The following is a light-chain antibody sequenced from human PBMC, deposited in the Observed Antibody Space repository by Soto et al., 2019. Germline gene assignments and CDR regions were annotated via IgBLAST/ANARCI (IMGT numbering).Light chain of an antibody. CDR1: QRVSARY. CDR3: QQYSDSPPT. CDR2: GAS. V-gene: IGKV3-20*01. J-gene: IGKJ1*01. Sequence: IVLTQSPGTLSLSPVDRATLSCMASQRVSARYLAWYHQKPGQAPRLLIFGASDRATGIPDRFSGSGSGTDFTLTIDRLEPEDFAMYYCQQYSDSPPTFGQGTKVDI.